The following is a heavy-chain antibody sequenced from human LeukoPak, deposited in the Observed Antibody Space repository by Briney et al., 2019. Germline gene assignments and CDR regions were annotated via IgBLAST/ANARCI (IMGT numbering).Heavy chain of an antibody. V-gene: IGHV1-2*02. Sequence: GASVKVSCKASGYTFTGYYMHWVRQAPGQGLEWMGWINPNSGGTNYAQKFQGRVTMTRDTSISTAYMELSRLRSDDTAVYYCARAPSHNSQPTYYYMDVWGKGTTVTVSS. CDR3: ARAPSHNSQPTYYYMDV. J-gene: IGHJ6*03. D-gene: IGHD2/OR15-2a*01. CDR1: GYTFTGYY. CDR2: INPNSGGT.